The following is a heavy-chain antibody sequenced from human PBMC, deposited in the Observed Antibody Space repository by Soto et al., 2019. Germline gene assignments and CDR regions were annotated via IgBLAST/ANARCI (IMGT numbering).Heavy chain of an antibody. J-gene: IGHJ4*02. CDR3: ASPTDGDYFDY. D-gene: IGHD1-1*01. CDR2: IIPILGIA. V-gene: IGHV1-69*02. CDR1: GGTFSSYT. Sequence: SVKVSCKASGGTFSSYTISWVRQAPGQGLEWMGRIIPILGIANYAQKFQGRVTITADKSTSTAYMELSSLRSEDTAVYYCASPTDGDYFDYWGQGTLVTVPQ.